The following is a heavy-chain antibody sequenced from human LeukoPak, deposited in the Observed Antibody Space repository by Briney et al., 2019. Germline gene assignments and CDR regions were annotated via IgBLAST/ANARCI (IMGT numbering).Heavy chain of an antibody. CDR1: GYTFTSYA. Sequence: ASVKVSCKASGYTFTSYAMNWVRQAPGQGLEWMGWISAYNGNTNYAQKLQGRVTMTTDTSTSTAYMELRSLRSDDTAVYYCARAITQWLPPLGYWGQGTLVTVSS. V-gene: IGHV1-18*01. CDR2: ISAYNGNT. CDR3: ARAITQWLPPLGY. D-gene: IGHD6-19*01. J-gene: IGHJ4*02.